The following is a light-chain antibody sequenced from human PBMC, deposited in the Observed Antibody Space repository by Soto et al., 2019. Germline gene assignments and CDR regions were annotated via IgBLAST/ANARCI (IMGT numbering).Light chain of an antibody. CDR1: SADIGSHNR. V-gene: IGLV2-18*02. J-gene: IGLJ2*01. Sequence: QSALTQPPSMSGSPGQSITISCKGSSADIGSHNRVSWYHQPPDTAPKLIIYDVNDRPSGVPDRFSGSKSADTASLSISGLQPEDEGVYYCSSPSSNSASVLFGGGTKLTVL. CDR3: SSPSSNSASVL. CDR2: DVN.